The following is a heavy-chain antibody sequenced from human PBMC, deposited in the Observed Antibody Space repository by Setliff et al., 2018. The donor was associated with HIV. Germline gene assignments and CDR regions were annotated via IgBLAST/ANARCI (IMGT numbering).Heavy chain of an antibody. J-gene: IGHJ3*02. D-gene: IGHD2-2*01. CDR2: IKSKTDGGTT. Sequence: GSLRLSCAASGFTFSNAWMSWVRQAPGKGLEWVGRIKSKTDGGTTDYAAPVKVRFTISRDDSKNTLYLQMNSLKTEDTAVYYCTTARYCSSTSRLGCDAFDIWGQGTMVTVSS. CDR1: GFTFSNAW. V-gene: IGHV3-15*01. CDR3: TTARYCSSTSRLGCDAFDI.